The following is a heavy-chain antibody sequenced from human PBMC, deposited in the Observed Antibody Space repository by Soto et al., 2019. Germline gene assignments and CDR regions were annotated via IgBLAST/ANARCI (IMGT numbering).Heavy chain of an antibody. CDR2: IYYSGST. J-gene: IGHJ4*02. D-gene: IGHD4-17*01. CDR3: ARVYGDYLDY. CDR1: GDSINTPHYY. Sequence: SETLSLTCTVSGDSINTPHYYWSWIRQPPGKGLEWIGYIYYSGSTNYNPSLKSRVTISVDTSKNQFSLKLSSVTAADTAVYYCARVYGDYLDYWGQGTLVTVSS. V-gene: IGHV4-61*01.